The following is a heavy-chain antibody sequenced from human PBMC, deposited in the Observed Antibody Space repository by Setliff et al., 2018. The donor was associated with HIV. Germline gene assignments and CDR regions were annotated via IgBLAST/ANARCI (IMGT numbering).Heavy chain of an antibody. V-gene: IGHV3-20*04. Sequence: GGSLRLSCAASGFTFDDYAMSWVRQAPGKGLEWVSGINWNGGSTGYVDSVKGRFTISRDNANNSLYLQLNSLRAEDTALYYCARGEWELTYWGQGTLVTVSS. CDR1: GFTFDDYA. CDR2: INWNGGST. J-gene: IGHJ4*02. CDR3: ARGEWELTY. D-gene: IGHD1-26*01.